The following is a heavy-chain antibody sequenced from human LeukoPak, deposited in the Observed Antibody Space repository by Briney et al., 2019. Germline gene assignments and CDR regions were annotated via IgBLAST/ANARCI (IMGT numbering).Heavy chain of an antibody. D-gene: IGHD2-15*01. CDR2: APYDGSNR. V-gene: IGHV3-30*15. CDR3: ARAIVVAGTVSWFEP. J-gene: IGHJ5*02. CDR1: ELTFRSHL. Sequence: PEGALRVSYVPPELTFRSHLMSWVREALRPGLDWVPNAPYDGSNRYYADSVKGRFTISRDNSKNTVYLQMSSLRADDTAVYYCARAIVVAGTVSWFEPWGQGTLVTVSS.